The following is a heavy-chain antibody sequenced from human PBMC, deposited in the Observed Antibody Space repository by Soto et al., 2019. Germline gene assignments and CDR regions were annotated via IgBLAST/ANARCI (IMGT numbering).Heavy chain of an antibody. CDR3: ARDRQPDGIWTFDL. CDR2: IFAGSGGS. Sequence: GGSLRLSCSASGFIFSSYTMGWVRLTPGKGLEWVSSIFAGSGGSDYTDSVRGRFSISRDNLKNELYLQMAGLRVEDTAIYYCARDRQPDGIWTFDLSGRGTPVTVSS. V-gene: IGHV3-23*01. CDR1: GFIFSSYT. J-gene: IGHJ4*01. D-gene: IGHD2-15*01.